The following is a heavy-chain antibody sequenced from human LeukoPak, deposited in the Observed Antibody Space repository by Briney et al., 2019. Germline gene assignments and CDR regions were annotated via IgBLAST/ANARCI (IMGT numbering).Heavy chain of an antibody. CDR1: GYSISSGYY. D-gene: IGHD3-9*01. J-gene: IGHJ4*02. Sequence: SETLSLTCTVSGYSISSGYYWGWIRQPPGKGLEWIGSIYHSGSTYYNPSLKSRVTISVDTSKNQFSLKLSSVTAADTAVYYCARYSTVLRYFDWLGYFDYWGQGTLVTVSS. V-gene: IGHV4-38-2*02. CDR3: ARYSTVLRYFDWLGYFDY. CDR2: IYHSGST.